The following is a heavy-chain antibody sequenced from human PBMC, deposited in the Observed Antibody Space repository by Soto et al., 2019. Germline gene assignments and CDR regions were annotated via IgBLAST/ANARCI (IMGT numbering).Heavy chain of an antibody. Sequence: EVQLLESGGGLVLRGGSLRLSCVASGFAFDNYVMNWVRQAPGKGLEWVAAMSGSHDDHNIYYIDSVMGRFTISRDNSQSTLYLALSRLGADDSAVYYCAKGKNITVGPGVIDYWGQGTLVTVSS. CDR1: GFAFDNYV. J-gene: IGHJ4*02. CDR2: MSGSHDDHNI. CDR3: AKGKNITVGPGVIDY. D-gene: IGHD3-10*01. V-gene: IGHV3-23*01.